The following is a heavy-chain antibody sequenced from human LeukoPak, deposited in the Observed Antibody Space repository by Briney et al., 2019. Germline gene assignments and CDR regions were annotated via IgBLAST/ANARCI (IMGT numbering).Heavy chain of an antibody. J-gene: IGHJ3*02. CDR3: TRDDSSLASTGAFDI. D-gene: IGHD3-22*01. CDR1: GFTFSGSA. V-gene: IGHV3-73*01. Sequence: GGSLKLSCAASGFTFSGSAMHWVRQASGKGLEWVGRIRIKANSYATAYAASVKGRFTISRDDSKNTAYLQMNSLKTEDTAVYYCTRDDSSLASTGAFDIWGRGTMVTVSS. CDR2: IRIKANSYAT.